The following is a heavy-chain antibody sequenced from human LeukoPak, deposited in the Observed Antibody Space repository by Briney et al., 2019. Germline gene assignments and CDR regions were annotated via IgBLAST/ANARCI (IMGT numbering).Heavy chain of an antibody. V-gene: IGHV3-30*02. J-gene: IGHJ5*02. CDR1: GFTFSSYG. CDR3: AKDTTPPKAGFDP. D-gene: IGHD1-14*01. CDR2: IRYDGSNK. Sequence: GGSLRLSCAASGFTFSSYGMHWVRQAPGKGLEWVAFIRYDGSNKYYADSVKGRFTISRDNSKNTLYLQMNSLRAEDTAVYYCAKDTTPPKAGFDPWGQETLVTVSS.